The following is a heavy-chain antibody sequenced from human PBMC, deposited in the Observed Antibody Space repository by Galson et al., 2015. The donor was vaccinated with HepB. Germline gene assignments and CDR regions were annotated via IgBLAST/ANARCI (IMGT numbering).Heavy chain of an antibody. J-gene: IGHJ4*02. D-gene: IGHD2-15*01. CDR2: INTNTGNP. CDR3: ARGYCSGGSCWNFDY. Sequence: SVKVSCKASGYTFTSYAMNWVRQAPGQGLEWMGWINTNTGNPTYAQGFTGRFVFSLDTSVSTAYLQISSLKAEDTAVYYCARGYCSGGSCWNFDYWGQGTLVTVSS. CDR1: GYTFTSYA. V-gene: IGHV7-4-1*02.